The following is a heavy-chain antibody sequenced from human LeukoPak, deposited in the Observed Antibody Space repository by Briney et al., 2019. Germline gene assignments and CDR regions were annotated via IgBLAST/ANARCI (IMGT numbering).Heavy chain of an antibody. CDR2: INPNSGGT. V-gene: IGHV1-2*02. J-gene: IGHJ6*02. Sequence: ASVKVSCKASGYTFTGYYMHWVRQAPGQGLEWMGWINPNSGGTNYAQKFQGRITMTRDTSISTAYMELSRLRSDDTAVYYCARDSSTSYYYYGMDVWGQGTTVTVSS. D-gene: IGHD2-2*01. CDR3: ARDSSTSYYYYGMDV. CDR1: GYTFTGYY.